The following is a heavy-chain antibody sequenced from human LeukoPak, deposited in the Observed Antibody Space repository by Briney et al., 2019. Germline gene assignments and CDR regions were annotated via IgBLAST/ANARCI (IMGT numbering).Heavy chain of an antibody. CDR2: MKEDGSEK. D-gene: IGHD1-26*01. CDR3: VRSGGY. Sequence: GGSLRLSCAASGFTFSNYWMNWVRQAPGKGLEWVANMKEDGSEKYYVDSVKGRFTISRDNAKNSLCLQMNSLRAEDTAIYYCVRSGGYWGQGTLVTVSS. V-gene: IGHV3-7*05. CDR1: GFTFSNYW. J-gene: IGHJ4*02.